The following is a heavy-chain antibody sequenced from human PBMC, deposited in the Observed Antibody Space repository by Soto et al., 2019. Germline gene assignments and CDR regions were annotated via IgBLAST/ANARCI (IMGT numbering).Heavy chain of an antibody. CDR1: GFTFSRYG. J-gene: IGHJ4*02. CDR2: ISSSTSYV. V-gene: IGHV3-21*04. D-gene: IGHD5-18*01. Sequence: PGGSLRLSCAASGFTFSRYGMNWLRQAPGKGLEWVASISSSTSYVYYADSVKGRFSTSRDNAKNILYLEMYALRTEDTAVYFCATESGSTYGYFDYWGQGTQVTVSS. CDR3: ATESGSTYGYFDY.